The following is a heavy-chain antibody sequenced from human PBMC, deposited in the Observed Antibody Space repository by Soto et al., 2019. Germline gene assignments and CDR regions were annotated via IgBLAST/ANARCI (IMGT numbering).Heavy chain of an antibody. Sequence: QVQLQESGPGLVKPSETLSLNCTVSGSSISGYYWSWIRQPPGKRLEWIGYMFHGGTTKYNPSLKSRVTLSLDTSNNLFSLSLTSVTAADTAVYYCARERKGFGYVEYWGQGALVTVSS. CDR1: GSSISGYY. V-gene: IGHV4-59*01. J-gene: IGHJ4*02. D-gene: IGHD3-16*01. CDR2: MFHGGTT. CDR3: ARERKGFGYVEY.